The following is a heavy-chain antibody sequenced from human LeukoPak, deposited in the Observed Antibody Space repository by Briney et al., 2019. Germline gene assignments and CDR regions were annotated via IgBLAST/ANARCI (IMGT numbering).Heavy chain of an antibody. CDR2: IYTSGST. V-gene: IGHV4-4*07. Sequence: SETLSLTCTVSGGSISSYYWSWIRQPAGKGLERIGRIYTSGSTNYNPSLKSRVTMSVDTSKNQFSLKLSSVTAADTAVYYCARGGQDYYDSSGYYGPGDYWGQGTLVTVSS. D-gene: IGHD3-22*01. CDR3: ARGGQDYYDSSGYYGPGDY. J-gene: IGHJ4*02. CDR1: GGSISSYY.